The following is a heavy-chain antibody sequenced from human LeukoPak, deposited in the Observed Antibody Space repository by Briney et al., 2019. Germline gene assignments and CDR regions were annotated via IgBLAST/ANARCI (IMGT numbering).Heavy chain of an antibody. D-gene: IGHD2-2*01. V-gene: IGHV4-4*07. J-gene: IGHJ4*02. CDR2: MYTSEST. CDR1: GDSISRYY. CDR3: AREITSTSRHFDY. Sequence: PSETLSLTCTVSGDSISRYYWSWIRQPGGKGLGWIGRMYTSESTNYNPSLKNRITMSVDTSKNQFSLKLSSVTAADTAVYYCAREITSTSRHFDYWGQGTLVTVSS.